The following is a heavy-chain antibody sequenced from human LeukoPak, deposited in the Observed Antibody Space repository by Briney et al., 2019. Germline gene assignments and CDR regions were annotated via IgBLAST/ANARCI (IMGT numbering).Heavy chain of an antibody. Sequence: ASVKVSCKASGYTFTSYYTHWVRQAPGQGLEWMGIINPSGGSTSYAQKFQGRVTMTRDMSTSIVYMELSSLRSEDTAVYYCALSVGQPVPRVLDYWGQGTLVTVSS. D-gene: IGHD6-6*01. CDR3: ALSVGQPVPRVLDY. V-gene: IGHV1-46*01. J-gene: IGHJ4*02. CDR1: GYTFTSYY. CDR2: INPSGGST.